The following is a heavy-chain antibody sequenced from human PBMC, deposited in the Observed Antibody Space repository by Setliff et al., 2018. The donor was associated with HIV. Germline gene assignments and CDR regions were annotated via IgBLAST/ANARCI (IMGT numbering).Heavy chain of an antibody. Sequence: SETLSLTCTVSGGSISSYYWSWIRLPPGKGLEWIGYIYTSGITNYNPSLKSRVTMSVGTSKNQFSLKLSSVTAADTAVYYCARDYSGWYYFDCWGQGTLVTVSS. V-gene: IGHV4-4*08. CDR1: GGSISSYY. J-gene: IGHJ4*02. CDR3: ARDYSGWYYFDC. CDR2: IYTSGIT. D-gene: IGHD6-19*01.